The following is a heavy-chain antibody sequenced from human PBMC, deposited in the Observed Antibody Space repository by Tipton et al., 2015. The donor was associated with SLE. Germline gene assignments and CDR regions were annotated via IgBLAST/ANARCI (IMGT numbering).Heavy chain of an antibody. D-gene: IGHD4-17*01. CDR3: ATTVTTTASYGAFDI. Sequence: TLSLTCTVSGGSISSYYWSWIRQPPGEGLEWIGSLYHSGSTYYTPSPKSRVTISIDTSKNQFSLKLSSVTAADTAVYYCATTVTTTASYGAFDIWGQGTMVTISS. CDR2: LYHSGST. CDR1: GGSISSYY. J-gene: IGHJ3*02. V-gene: IGHV4-59*04.